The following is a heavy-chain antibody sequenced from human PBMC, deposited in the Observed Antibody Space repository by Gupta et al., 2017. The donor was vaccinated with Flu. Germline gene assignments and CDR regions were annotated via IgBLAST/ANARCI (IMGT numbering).Heavy chain of an antibody. Sequence: EVQPVESGGGLVQPGGSLRLSCAASGFTFSSYEMNWVRQAPGRGLEWVSYISSSGSTIYYADSVKGRFTISRDNAKNSLYLQMNSLRAEDTAVYYCARKRGSYYDSSGYPWGQGTLVTVSS. CDR3: ARKRGSYYDSSGYP. D-gene: IGHD3-22*01. J-gene: IGHJ5*02. CDR1: GFTFSSYE. V-gene: IGHV3-48*03. CDR2: ISSSGSTI.